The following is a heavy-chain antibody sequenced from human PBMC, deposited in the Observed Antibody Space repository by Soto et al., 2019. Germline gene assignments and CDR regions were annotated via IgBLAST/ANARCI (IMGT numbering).Heavy chain of an antibody. CDR3: VRVVAIPGYPDN. D-gene: IGHD5-12*01. CDR2: IVPIVDTS. CDR1: GGTFSSYA. V-gene: IGHV1-69*12. J-gene: IGHJ4*02. Sequence: QVQLVQSGAEVRQPASSVKVSCKTSGGTFSSYAISWVRQAPGQGLEWMGGIVPIVDTSTYAQKFQGRVTITADESTSTGYMGLSSLRSDDTAVYYCVRVVAIPGYPDNWGQGTLVTVSS.